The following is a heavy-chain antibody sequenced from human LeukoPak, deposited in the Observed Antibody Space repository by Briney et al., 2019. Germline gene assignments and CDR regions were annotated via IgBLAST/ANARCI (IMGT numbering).Heavy chain of an antibody. CDR1: GWSFSGYY. D-gene: IGHD2-21*01. CDR2: INHSGST. J-gene: IGHJ4*02. CDR3: ARGGASILWWSDPVFYFDY. Sequence: KPSETLSLTCAVYGWSFSGYYWSWIRQPPGKGLEWIGEINHSGSTNYNPSLKSRVTISVDTSKTQFSLKLSSVTAADTAVYYCARGGASILWWSDPVFYFDYWGQGTLVTVSS. V-gene: IGHV4-34*01.